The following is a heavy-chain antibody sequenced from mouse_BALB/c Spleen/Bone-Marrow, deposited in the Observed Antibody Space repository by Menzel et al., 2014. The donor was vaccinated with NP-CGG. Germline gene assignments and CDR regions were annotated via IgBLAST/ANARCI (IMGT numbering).Heavy chain of an antibody. D-gene: IGHD1-1*01. V-gene: IGHV5-17*02. J-gene: IGHJ2*01. CDR1: GFTFSSFG. Sequence: EVKLEESGGGLVQPGGSRKLSCAASGFTFSSFGMHWVRQAPEKGLEWVAYISSGSSTIYYADTVMGRFTISRDNPKNTLFLQMTSLRSEDTAMYYCARSGSSSGYFDYWGQGTTLTVSS. CDR2: ISSGSSTI. CDR3: ARSGSSSGYFDY.